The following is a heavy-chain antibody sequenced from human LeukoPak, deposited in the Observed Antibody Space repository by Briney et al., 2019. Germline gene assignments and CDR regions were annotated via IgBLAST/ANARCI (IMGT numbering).Heavy chain of an antibody. J-gene: IGHJ5*02. CDR3: ARDPEGYFDWLLGGNWFDP. CDR2: INPSGGST. Sequence: ASVKVSCKASGYTFTSYYMHWVRQAPGQGLEWMGIINPSGGSTSYAQKFQGRVTMTRDMSTSTVYMELSSLRSEDTAVYYCARDPEGYFDWLLGGNWFDPWGQGTLVTVSS. V-gene: IGHV1-46*01. D-gene: IGHD3-9*01. CDR1: GYTFTSYY.